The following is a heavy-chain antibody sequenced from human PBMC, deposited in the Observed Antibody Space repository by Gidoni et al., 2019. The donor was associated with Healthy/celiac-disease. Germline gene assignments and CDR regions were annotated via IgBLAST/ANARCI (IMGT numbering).Heavy chain of an antibody. V-gene: IGHV4-61*02. D-gene: IGHD1-20*01. Sequence: PGLVKPSQTLSLTCTVSGGSISSGSYYWSWIRQPAGKGLEWIGRIYTSGSTNYNPSLKSRVTISVDTSKNQFTLKLSSVTAADTAVYYCAREGITGTHFDYWGQGTLVTVSS. CDR2: IYTSGST. CDR3: AREGITGTHFDY. CDR1: GGSISSGSYY. J-gene: IGHJ4*02.